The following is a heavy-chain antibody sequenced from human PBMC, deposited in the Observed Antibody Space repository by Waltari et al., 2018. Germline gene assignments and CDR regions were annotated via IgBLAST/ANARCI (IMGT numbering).Heavy chain of an antibody. Sequence: QVQLRESGPGLVKPWETLSPNCTVSGGSISRCYWRWIRQPPGKGLGWIGFISYSGSTNYKPSPKSRITISVDSSKNQFSLKLSSVTAADTAVYYCAKHDSAWGGYFQHWGQGTLVTVSS. CDR1: GGSISRCY. D-gene: IGHD6-19*01. CDR3: AKHDSAWGGYFQH. J-gene: IGHJ1*01. V-gene: IGHV4-59*08. CDR2: ISYSGST.